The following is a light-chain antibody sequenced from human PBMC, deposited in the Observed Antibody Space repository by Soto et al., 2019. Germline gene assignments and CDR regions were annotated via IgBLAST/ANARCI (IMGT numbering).Light chain of an antibody. V-gene: IGKV4-1*01. CDR3: QQYYTSPYT. J-gene: IGKJ2*01. CDR2: WAS. CDR1: QSVLYSSNNKNY. Sequence: DIVMTQSPESLAVSLGERATINCKSSQSVLYSSNNKNYIAWFQQKPGQAPKLLIYWASTRESGVPDRFSGSESGTDFTLTIISLQAEDVGVYYCQQYYTSPYTFGQGTKVDIK.